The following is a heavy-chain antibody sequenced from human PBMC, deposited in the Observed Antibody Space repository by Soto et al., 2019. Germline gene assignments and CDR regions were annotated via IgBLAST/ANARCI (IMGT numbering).Heavy chain of an antibody. J-gene: IGHJ6*03. Sequence: PSETLSLTCAVYGGSFSGYYWTWIRQPPGKGLEWIGEINHSGSTNYNPSLKSRVTISVDTSKNQFSLKLSSVTAADTAVYYCARGKGYCSGGSCYFYYYYYMDVSGKGTTVTVSS. V-gene: IGHV4-34*01. D-gene: IGHD2-15*01. CDR1: GGSFSGYY. CDR2: INHSGST. CDR3: ARGKGYCSGGSCYFYYYYYMDV.